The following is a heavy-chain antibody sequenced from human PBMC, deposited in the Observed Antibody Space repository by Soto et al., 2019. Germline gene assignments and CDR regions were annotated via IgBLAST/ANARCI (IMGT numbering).Heavy chain of an antibody. CDR2: INSDGSST. CDR3: ASTGRYYDFWSGYYPPSPYYYYGMDV. V-gene: IGHV3-74*01. J-gene: IGHJ6*02. CDR1: GFTFSSYW. D-gene: IGHD3-3*01. Sequence: GSLRLSCAASGFTFSSYWMHWVRQAPGKGLVWVSRINSDGSSTSYADSVKGRFTISRDNAKNTLYLQMNSLRAEDTAVYYCASTGRYYDFWSGYYPPSPYYYYGMDVWGQGTTVTVSS.